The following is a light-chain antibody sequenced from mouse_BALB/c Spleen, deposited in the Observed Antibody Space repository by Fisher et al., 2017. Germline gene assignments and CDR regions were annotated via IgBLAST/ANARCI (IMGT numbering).Light chain of an antibody. J-gene: IGKJ5*01. CDR2: ATS. CDR3: HQWSSYPLT. Sequence: IVITQTTAIMSASPGEKVTLTCSASSSVSYMYWYQQKPRSSPKPWIYATSNLASGVPARFSGSGSGTSYSLTNSSMEAEDAASYFCHQWSSYPLTFGAGTKLELK. CDR1: SSVSY. V-gene: IGKV4-68*01.